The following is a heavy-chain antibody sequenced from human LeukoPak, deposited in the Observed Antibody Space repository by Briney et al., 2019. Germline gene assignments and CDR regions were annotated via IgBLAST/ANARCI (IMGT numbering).Heavy chain of an antibody. V-gene: IGHV3-9*01. CDR3: VRSRGSGSYYNVGADY. D-gene: IGHD3-10*01. J-gene: IGHJ4*02. CDR2: ISWNSGSI. Sequence: SGGSLRLSCAASGFTFDDYAMHWVRQAPGKGLEWVSGISWNSGSIGYADSVKGRFTISRDNAKNSLYLQMNSLRAEDTALYYCVRSRGSGSYYNVGADYWGQGTLVTVSS. CDR1: GFTFDDYA.